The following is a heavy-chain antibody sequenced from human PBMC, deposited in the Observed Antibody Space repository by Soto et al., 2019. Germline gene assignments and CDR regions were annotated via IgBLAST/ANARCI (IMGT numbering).Heavy chain of an antibody. Sequence: VQLVESGGGVVQPGRSLRLSCAASGFTFSSYGMHWVRQAPGKGLEWVAVIWYDGSNKYYADSVKGRFTISRDNSKNTLYLQMNSLRAEDTAVYYCARDTADFWSGSIPAFDYWGQGTLVTVSS. D-gene: IGHD3-3*01. CDR3: ARDTADFWSGSIPAFDY. CDR2: IWYDGSNK. J-gene: IGHJ4*02. CDR1: GFTFSSYG. V-gene: IGHV3-33*01.